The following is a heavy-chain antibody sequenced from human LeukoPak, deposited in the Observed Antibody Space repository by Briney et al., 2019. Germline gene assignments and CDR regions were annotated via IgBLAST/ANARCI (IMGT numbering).Heavy chain of an antibody. CDR3: AKVRRVNRYSGSYYYFDY. Sequence: PGGSLRLSRAASGFTFSSYAMSWVRQAPGKGLEWVSAISGSGGSTYYADSVKGRFTISRDNSKNTLYLQMNSLGAEDTAVYYCAKVRRVNRYSGSYYYFDYWGQGTLVTVSS. CDR2: ISGSGGST. CDR1: GFTFSSYA. D-gene: IGHD1-26*01. J-gene: IGHJ4*02. V-gene: IGHV3-23*01.